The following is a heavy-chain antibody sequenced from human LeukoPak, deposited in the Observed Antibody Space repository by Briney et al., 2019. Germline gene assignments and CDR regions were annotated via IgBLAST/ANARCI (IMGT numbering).Heavy chain of an antibody. CDR1: GGSISSSSYY. V-gene: IGHV4-39*01. J-gene: IGHJ4*02. CDR3: ARPNLNHYDSSGYPMYYFDY. CDR2: IYYSGST. D-gene: IGHD3-22*01. Sequence: SETLSLTCTVSGGSISSSSYYWGWIRQPPGKGLEWIASIYYSGSTYYNPSLKSRVTISVDTSKHQFSLKLSSVTAADTAVYYCARPNLNHYDSSGYPMYYFDYWGQGTLVTVSS.